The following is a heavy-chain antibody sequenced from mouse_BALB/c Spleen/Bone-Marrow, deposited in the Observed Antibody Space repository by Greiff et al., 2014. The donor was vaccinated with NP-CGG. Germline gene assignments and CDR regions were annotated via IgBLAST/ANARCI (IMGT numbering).Heavy chain of an antibody. Sequence: VQLQQSGPELVRPGVSVKISCKGSGYTFTDYAMHWVKLSHAKSLEWIGVISTYYGNTNYNQKFKGKATMTVDKSSSTAYMELARLTSEDSAIYYCARWLQAMDYWGQGTSVTVSS. D-gene: IGHD2-2*01. CDR1: GYTFTDYA. CDR2: ISTYYGNT. CDR3: ARWLQAMDY. J-gene: IGHJ4*01. V-gene: IGHV1-67*01.